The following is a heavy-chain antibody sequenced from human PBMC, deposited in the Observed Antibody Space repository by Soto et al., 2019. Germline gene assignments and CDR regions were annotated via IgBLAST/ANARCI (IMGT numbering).Heavy chain of an antibody. Sequence: QPGGSLRLSCASSGFSFSAFSMNWVRQAPGKGLEWVSYISSTSNTIYYADSVKGRFTISRDNAQNTLYLQMNSLRDEDTAVYYCAREGGRHCSPTRCYNAFDIWGQGTMVTVSS. D-gene: IGHD2-2*02. V-gene: IGHV3-48*02. J-gene: IGHJ3*02. CDR2: ISSTSNTI. CDR3: AREGGRHCSPTRCYNAFDI. CDR1: GFSFSAFS.